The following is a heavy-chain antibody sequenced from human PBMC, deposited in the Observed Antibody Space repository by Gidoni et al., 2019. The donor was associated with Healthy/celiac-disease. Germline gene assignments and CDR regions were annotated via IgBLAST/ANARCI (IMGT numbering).Heavy chain of an antibody. CDR2: ILYDGSNK. V-gene: IGHV3-33*01. J-gene: IGHJ6*03. D-gene: IGHD1-26*01. Sequence: QVQLVESGGGVVQPGRSLRLSCAASGFTFSSYGLDWGRQAPGKGLEWVAVILYDGSNKYYADSVKGRFTISRDNSKNTLYLQMNSMRAEDTAVYYCARGSIVGATGDYYYYMDVWGKGTTVTVSS. CDR3: ARGSIVGATGDYYYYMDV. CDR1: GFTFSSYG.